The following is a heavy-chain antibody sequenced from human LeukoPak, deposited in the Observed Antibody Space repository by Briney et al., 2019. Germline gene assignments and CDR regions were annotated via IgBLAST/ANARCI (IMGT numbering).Heavy chain of an antibody. V-gene: IGHV3-23*01. D-gene: IGHD4-11*01. CDR2: ISGSGGST. J-gene: IGHJ6*02. CDR3: AKDISKLYYYYGMDV. Sequence: GGSLRLSCAAPRFTFSSYAMSWVRQAPGKGLEWVSAISGSGGSTYYADSVKGRFTISRDNSKNTLYLQMNSLRAEDTAVYYCAKDISKLYYYYGMDVWGQGTTVTVSS. CDR1: RFTFSSYA.